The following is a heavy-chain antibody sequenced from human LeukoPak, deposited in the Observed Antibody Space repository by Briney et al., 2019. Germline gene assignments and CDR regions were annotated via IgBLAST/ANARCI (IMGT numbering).Heavy chain of an antibody. CDR3: VRDLYSRSPYFDV. D-gene: IGHD2-21*01. CDR1: GFNFASYA. CDR2: ISYDRRDK. J-gene: IGHJ4*02. Sequence: SGGSLRLSCAASGFNFASYAMYWVRQAPGRGLEWVASISYDRRDKYYVDSVKGRFFISKDSSMSTLYLDMNSLRPEDTALYYCVRDLYSRSPYFDVWGQGTLVTVSS. V-gene: IGHV3-30*03.